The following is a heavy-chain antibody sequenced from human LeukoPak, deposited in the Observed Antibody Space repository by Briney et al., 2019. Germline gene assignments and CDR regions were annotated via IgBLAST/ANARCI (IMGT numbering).Heavy chain of an antibody. D-gene: IGHD2-2*02. J-gene: IGHJ5*01. CDR1: GYSFTGYY. CDR2: INPSTGDT. V-gene: IGHV1-2*02. CDR3: AREAIRPRYWFDP. Sequence: GASVKVSCKSSGYSFTGYYLHWVRQAPGQGLEWMGRINPSTGDTDYAQKFQGRVTMTRDTSISTGYMELSRLRSDDTAVYYCAREAIRPRYWFDPWGQGILVTVSS.